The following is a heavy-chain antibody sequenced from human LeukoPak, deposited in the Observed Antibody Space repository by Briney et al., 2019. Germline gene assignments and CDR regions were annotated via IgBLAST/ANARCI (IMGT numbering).Heavy chain of an antibody. Sequence: PGGSLRLSCAASGFTFSSYTMTWVRQAPGKGLEWVSSISSSSNYIYYADSVKGRFTSSRDNAKNSLYLQMNSLRAEDTAVYYCARSGYGYFLDYWGQGTLVTVSS. D-gene: IGHD5-18*01. CDR1: GFTFSSYT. J-gene: IGHJ4*02. CDR3: ARSGYGYFLDY. V-gene: IGHV3-21*01. CDR2: ISSSSNYI.